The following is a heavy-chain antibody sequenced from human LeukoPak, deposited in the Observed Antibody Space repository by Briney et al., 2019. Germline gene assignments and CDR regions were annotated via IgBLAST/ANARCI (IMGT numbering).Heavy chain of an antibody. Sequence: ASVKVSCKASGYTFTSYGISWVRQAPGQGLEWMGWISAYNGNTNYAQKLQGRVTMTTDTSTSTAYMELSSLRSEDTAVYYCARGPNPYYYGSGSYYTYYCYYGMDVWGQGTTVTVSS. CDR1: GYTFTSYG. CDR2: ISAYNGNT. CDR3: ARGPNPYYYGSGSYYTYYCYYGMDV. V-gene: IGHV1-18*01. J-gene: IGHJ6*02. D-gene: IGHD3-10*01.